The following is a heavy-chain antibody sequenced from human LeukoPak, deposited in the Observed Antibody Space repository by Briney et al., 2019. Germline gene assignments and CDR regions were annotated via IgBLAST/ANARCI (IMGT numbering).Heavy chain of an antibody. J-gene: IGHJ5*02. V-gene: IGHV4-34*01. CDR3: ARGYSSGWYYHRGHNWFDP. Sequence: PSETLSLTCAVYGGSFSGYYWSWIRQPPGKGLEWIGEINHSGSTNYNPSLKSRVTISVDTSKNQFSLKLSSVTAADTAVYYCARGYSSGWYYHRGHNWFDPWGQGTLVTVSS. CDR2: INHSGST. D-gene: IGHD6-19*01. CDR1: GGSFSGYY.